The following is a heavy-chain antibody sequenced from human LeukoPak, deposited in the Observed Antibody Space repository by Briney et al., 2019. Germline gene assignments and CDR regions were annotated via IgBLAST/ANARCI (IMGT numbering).Heavy chain of an antibody. CDR3: AKEESLGPAENPDFDY. Sequence: GSLRLSCAVSGFTFSSYDMSWVRQAPGKGLEWVSAISGTGGRTYYADSVKGRFTISRDNSKNTLYLQMNSLRAEDTAVYYCAKEESLGPAENPDFDYWGQGTLVTVSS. V-gene: IGHV3-23*01. D-gene: IGHD1-14*01. J-gene: IGHJ4*02. CDR1: GFTFSSYD. CDR2: ISGTGGRT.